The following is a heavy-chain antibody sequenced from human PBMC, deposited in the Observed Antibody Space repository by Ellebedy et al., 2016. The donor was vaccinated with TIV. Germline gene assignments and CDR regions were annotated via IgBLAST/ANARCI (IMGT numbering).Heavy chain of an antibody. V-gene: IGHV4-59*01. Sequence: SETLSLTXTVSGGSISSYYWSWIRQPPGKGLEWIGYIYYSGSTNYNPSLKSRVTISVDTSKNQFSLKLSSVTAADTAVYYCARYSMVRGRSYYYYGMDVWGQGTTVTVSS. D-gene: IGHD3-10*01. CDR1: GGSISSYY. J-gene: IGHJ6*02. CDR2: IYYSGST. CDR3: ARYSMVRGRSYYYYGMDV.